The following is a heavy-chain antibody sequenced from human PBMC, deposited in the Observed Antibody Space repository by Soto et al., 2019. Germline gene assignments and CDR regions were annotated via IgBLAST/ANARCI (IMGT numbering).Heavy chain of an antibody. Sequence: GGSLRLSCAASRFTFSSSGMHWVRQAPGKGLEWVAVIWYDGSNKYYADSVKGRFTISRDNSKNTLYLQMASLRADDTAVYYCARAGYCNGGTCYSLDYWGQGTLVTVSS. D-gene: IGHD2-15*01. J-gene: IGHJ4*02. CDR2: IWYDGSNK. CDR1: RFTFSSSG. CDR3: ARAGYCNGGTCYSLDY. V-gene: IGHV3-33*01.